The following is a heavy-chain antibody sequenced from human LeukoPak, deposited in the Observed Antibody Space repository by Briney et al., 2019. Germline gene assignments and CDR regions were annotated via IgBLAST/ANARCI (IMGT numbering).Heavy chain of an antibody. J-gene: IGHJ4*02. Sequence: PGGSLRLSCAASGFTFSSYWMSWVRQVPGKGLEWVANIKQDGSEKYYVDSVKGRFTISRDNAKNSLYLQMNSLRAEDTAVYYCARVYGGYYYYLDYWGQGTLVTVSS. CDR2: IKQDGSEK. V-gene: IGHV3-7*01. CDR3: ARVYGGYYYYLDY. D-gene: IGHD3-22*01. CDR1: GFTFSSYW.